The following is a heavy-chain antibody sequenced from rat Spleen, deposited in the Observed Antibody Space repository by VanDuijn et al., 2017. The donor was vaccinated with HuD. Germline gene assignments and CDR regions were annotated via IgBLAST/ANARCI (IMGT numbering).Heavy chain of an antibody. CDR3: ARQNNNWGFDY. CDR2: ISYDGSST. J-gene: IGHJ2*01. CDR1: GFTFNNYW. D-gene: IGHD1-10*01. V-gene: IGHV5-31*01. Sequence: EVQLVESGGGLVQPGRSLKLSCVASGFTFNNYWMTWIRQAPGKGLEWVATISYDGSSTYYRDSVKGRFTISRDNAKSTLYLQMDSLRSEDTATYYCARQNNNWGFDYWGQGVMVTVSS.